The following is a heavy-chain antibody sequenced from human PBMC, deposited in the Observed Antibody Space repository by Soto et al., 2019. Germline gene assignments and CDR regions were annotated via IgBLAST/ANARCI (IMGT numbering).Heavy chain of an antibody. CDR1: GFTFSSYA. D-gene: IGHD6-13*01. CDR3: AKEGGYSSSLYYYYYGMDV. J-gene: IGHJ6*02. CDR2: ISGSGGST. Sequence: PGGSLRLSCAASGFTFSSYAMSWVRQAPGKGLEWVSAISGSGGSTYYADSAKGRFTISRDNSKNTLYLQMNSLRAEDTAVYYCAKEGGYSSSLYYYYYGMDVWGQGTTVTVSS. V-gene: IGHV3-23*01.